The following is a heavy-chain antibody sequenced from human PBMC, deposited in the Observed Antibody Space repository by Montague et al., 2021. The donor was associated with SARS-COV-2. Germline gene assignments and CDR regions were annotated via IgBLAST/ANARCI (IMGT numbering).Heavy chain of an antibody. CDR2: IYPGGNT. CDR1: GGSISGGYFY. CDR3: ARARGSHYMSWFDS. D-gene: IGHD3-10*01. Sequence: TLSLTCTVSGGSISGGYFYWSWIRQPAGKGLEWIGLIYPGGNTNYNPSLKSRVTISVDTSKNQFSLKLSSVTAADTAVYYCARARGSHYMSWFDSWGQGTLVIVSS. J-gene: IGHJ5*01. V-gene: IGHV4-61*02.